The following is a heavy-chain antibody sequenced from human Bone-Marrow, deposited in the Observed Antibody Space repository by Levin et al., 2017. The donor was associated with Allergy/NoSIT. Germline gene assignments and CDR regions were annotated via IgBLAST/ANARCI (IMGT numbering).Heavy chain of an antibody. J-gene: IGHJ3*02. D-gene: IGHD4-17*01. CDR1: GFTFSSYA. CDR3: VKGFDYGEVERNAFDI. V-gene: IGHV3-64D*06. CDR2: ISSNGGST. Sequence: PGGSLRLSCSASGFTFSSYAMHWVRQAPGKGLEYVSAISSNGGSTYYADSVKGRFTISRDNSKNTLYLQMSSLRAEDTAVYYCVKGFDYGEVERNAFDIWGQGTMVTVSS.